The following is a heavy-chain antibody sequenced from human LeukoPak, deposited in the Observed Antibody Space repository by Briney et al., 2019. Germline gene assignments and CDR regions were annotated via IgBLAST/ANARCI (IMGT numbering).Heavy chain of an antibody. CDR1: GGTFSSYA. CDR3: ARAYCGGDCYPVTYYYYYMDV. J-gene: IGHJ6*03. CDR2: IIPIFGTA. D-gene: IGHD2-21*01. Sequence: SVKVSCKASGGTFSSYAIGLVRQAPGQGLEWMGRIIPIFGTANYAHKFQGRVTITADESTSTAYMELSSLRSEDTAVYYCARAYCGGDCYPVTYYYYYMDVWGKGTTVTVSS. V-gene: IGHV1-69*13.